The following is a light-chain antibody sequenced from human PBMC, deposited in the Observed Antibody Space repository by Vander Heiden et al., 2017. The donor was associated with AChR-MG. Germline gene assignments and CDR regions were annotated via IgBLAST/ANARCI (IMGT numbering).Light chain of an antibody. CDR1: QRINNY. Sequence: DIQMTQSPSSLSASVGDRVTITCRASQRINNYLNWYQQKPGKAPNLLIYAASSLQTGVPSRFSGSGSGTEFTLTISSLQPEDFATYYCQQTDNTPRTFGQGTKVEIK. CDR2: AAS. V-gene: IGKV1-39*01. CDR3: QQTDNTPRT. J-gene: IGKJ1*01.